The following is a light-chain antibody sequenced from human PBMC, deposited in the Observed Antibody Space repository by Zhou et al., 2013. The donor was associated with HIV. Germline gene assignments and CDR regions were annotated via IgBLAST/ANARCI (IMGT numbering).Light chain of an antibody. J-gene: IGKJ4*01. CDR2: SAS. CDR1: QSISTH. V-gene: IGKV1-39*01. Sequence: DIQMTQSPSSLSASEGERVTITCRASQSISTHLNWYQQIPGKAPKVLIYSASSLQSGVPSRFSGRGSGTEFTLTISRLQPEDSATYYCQQSYISPLTFGGGTKVEIK. CDR3: QQSYISPLT.